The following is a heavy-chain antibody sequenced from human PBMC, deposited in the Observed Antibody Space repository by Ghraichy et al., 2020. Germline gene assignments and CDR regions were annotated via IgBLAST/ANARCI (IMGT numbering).Heavy chain of an antibody. Sequence: SETLSLTCAVYGGSFSGYYWSWIRQPPGKGLEWIGEINHSGSTNYNPSLKSRVTISVDTSKNQFSLKLSSVTAADTAVYYCARGLDYGSGSYYKDNWFDPWGQGTLVTVSS. V-gene: IGHV4-34*01. CDR1: GGSFSGYY. J-gene: IGHJ5*02. CDR2: INHSGST. CDR3: ARGLDYGSGSYYKDNWFDP. D-gene: IGHD3-10*01.